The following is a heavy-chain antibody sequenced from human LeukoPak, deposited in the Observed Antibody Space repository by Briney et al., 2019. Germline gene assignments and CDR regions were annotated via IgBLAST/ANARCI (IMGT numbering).Heavy chain of an antibody. CDR2: IGTAGDT. CDR3: ARASYGSGSFIDAFDI. CDR1: GFTFSSYD. V-gene: IGHV3-13*01. J-gene: IGHJ3*02. D-gene: IGHD3-10*01. Sequence: GGSLRLSCAASGFTFSSYDMRWVRQATGKGLEWVSAIGTAGDTYYPGSVKGRFTISRENAKNSLYLQMNSLRAGDTAVYYCARASYGSGSFIDAFDIWGQGTMVTVSS.